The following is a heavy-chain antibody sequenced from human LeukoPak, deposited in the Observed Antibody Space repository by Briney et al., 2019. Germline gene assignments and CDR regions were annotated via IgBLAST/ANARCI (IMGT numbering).Heavy chain of an antibody. D-gene: IGHD3-9*01. Sequence: SETLSLTCTVSGGSISSYYWSWIRQPPGKGLEWIGYIYYSGSTNYNPSLKSRVTISVDTSKNQFSLKLSPVTAADTAVYYCARDYDVLTAYPPTQLFDPWGQGTLVTVSS. J-gene: IGHJ5*02. V-gene: IGHV4-59*12. CDR3: ARDYDVLTAYPPTQLFDP. CDR1: GGSISSYY. CDR2: IYYSGST.